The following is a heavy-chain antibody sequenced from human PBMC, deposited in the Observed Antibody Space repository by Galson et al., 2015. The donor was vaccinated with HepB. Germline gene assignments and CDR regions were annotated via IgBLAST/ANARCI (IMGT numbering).Heavy chain of an antibody. CDR3: ARDRRGAMDV. CDR2: IYTSGST. CDR1: GGSISSGSYY. D-gene: IGHD3-10*01. V-gene: IGHV4-61*02. Sequence: TLSLTCTVSGGSISSGSYYWSWIRQPAGKGLEWIGRIYTSGSTNYNPSLKSRVTMSVDTSKNQFSLKLSSVTAADTAVYYCARDRRGAMDVWGKGTTVTVSS. J-gene: IGHJ6*03.